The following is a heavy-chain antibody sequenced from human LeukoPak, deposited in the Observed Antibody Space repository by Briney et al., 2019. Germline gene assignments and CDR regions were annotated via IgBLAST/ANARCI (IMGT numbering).Heavy chain of an antibody. CDR2: INHSGST. J-gene: IGHJ4*02. Sequence: SETLSLTCAVYGGSFSGYYWSWIRQPPGKGLEWIGEINHSGSTNYNPSLKSRVTISVDTSKNQFSLNLNSVTAADTAVYYCARVRSGSYSATDYWGQGTLVTVSS. CDR1: GGSFSGYY. V-gene: IGHV4-34*01. CDR3: ARVRSGSYSATDY. D-gene: IGHD1-26*01.